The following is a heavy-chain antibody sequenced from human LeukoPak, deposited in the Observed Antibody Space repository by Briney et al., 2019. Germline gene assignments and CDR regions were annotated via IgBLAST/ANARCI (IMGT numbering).Heavy chain of an antibody. Sequence: SETLSLTCTVSGGSISSSSYYWGWIRQPPGKGLEWIGSIYYSGSTYYNPSLKSRVTISVDTSKNQFSLKLSSVTAADTAVCYCARIYEDYDFWSGSYFDYWGQGTLVTVSS. CDR1: GGSISSSSYY. CDR2: IYYSGST. D-gene: IGHD3-3*01. CDR3: ARIYEDYDFWSGSYFDY. V-gene: IGHV4-39*01. J-gene: IGHJ4*02.